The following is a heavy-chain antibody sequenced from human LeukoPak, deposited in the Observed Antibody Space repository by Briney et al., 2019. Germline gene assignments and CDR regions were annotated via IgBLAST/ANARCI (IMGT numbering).Heavy chain of an antibody. J-gene: IGHJ4*02. V-gene: IGHV4-38-2*02. Sequence: SETLSLTCTVSGYSISSGYYWGWIRQPPGKGLEWIGSIYHSGSTYYNPSLKSRVTISVDTSKNQFSLKLSSVTAADTAVYYCARVNGYAYDYWGQGTLVTVSS. CDR3: ARVNGYAYDY. CDR2: IYHSGST. D-gene: IGHD5-12*01. CDR1: GYSISSGYY.